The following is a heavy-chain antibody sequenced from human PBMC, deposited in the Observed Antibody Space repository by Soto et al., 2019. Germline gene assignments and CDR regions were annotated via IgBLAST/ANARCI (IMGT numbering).Heavy chain of an antibody. CDR1: GFTFSSYA. Sequence: EVQLLESGGGLVQPGGSLRLSCAASGFTFSSYAMSWVRQAPGKGLEWVSAISGGGGTTYYADSVKGRFTISRDNSKNPLYLQMNSLRAEDTAVYYCAQTVWGITIFGGMDVWGQGTTVTVSS. V-gene: IGHV3-23*01. J-gene: IGHJ6*02. CDR3: AQTVWGITIFGGMDV. CDR2: ISGGGGTT. D-gene: IGHD3-9*01.